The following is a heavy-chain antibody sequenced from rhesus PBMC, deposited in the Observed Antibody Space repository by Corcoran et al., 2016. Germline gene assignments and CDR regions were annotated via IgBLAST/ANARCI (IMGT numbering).Heavy chain of an antibody. V-gene: IGHV3S4*01. D-gene: IGHD4-29*01. CDR2: ISNTGKTI. CDR1: GFTFSSYD. CDR3: TTVAATDPFGY. Sequence: EVQLVESGGGLVQPGGSLRLSCAASGFTFSSYDMSWVRPDRGKGLGGGSSISNTGKTISYADSVKGRFTISRDNAKNSLSLQMNSLKTEDTAVYYCTTVAATDPFGYWGQGVLVTVSS. J-gene: IGHJ4*01.